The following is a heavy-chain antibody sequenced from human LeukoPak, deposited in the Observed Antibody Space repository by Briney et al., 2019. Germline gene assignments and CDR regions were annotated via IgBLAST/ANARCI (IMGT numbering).Heavy chain of an antibody. V-gene: IGHV3-33*06. D-gene: IGHD3-3*01. CDR2: IWYDGSNK. CDR1: GFTFSSYG. Sequence: GRSLRLSCAASGFTFSSYGMHWVRQAPGKGLEWVAVIWYDGSNKYYADSVKGRFTISRDNSKSTLYLQMNSLRAEDTAVYYCAKGETSGSDYDFWSGYPNTYFDYWGQGTLVTVSS. J-gene: IGHJ4*02. CDR3: AKGETSGSDYDFWSGYPNTYFDY.